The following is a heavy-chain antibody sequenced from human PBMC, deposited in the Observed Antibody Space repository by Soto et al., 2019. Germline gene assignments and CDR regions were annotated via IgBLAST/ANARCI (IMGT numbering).Heavy chain of an antibody. D-gene: IGHD6-19*01. Sequence: PGGSLRLSCVASGFTFSTYAMSWVRQAPGKGLEWVSAPSPSGGETYYADSVKGRFTISRDNSMNTLYLQMKSLRAEDSASYYCAKEDTSSGSLDYWGQGALVTVSS. J-gene: IGHJ4*02. CDR3: AKEDTSSGSLDY. CDR1: GFTFSTYA. V-gene: IGHV3-23*01. CDR2: PSPSGGET.